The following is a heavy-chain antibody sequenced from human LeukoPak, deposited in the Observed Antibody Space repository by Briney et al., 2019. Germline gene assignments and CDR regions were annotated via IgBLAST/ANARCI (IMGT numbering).Heavy chain of an antibody. Sequence: SVKVSCKASGGTFSSYAISWVRQAPGQGLEWMGGIIPPFGTANYAQKFQGRVTITTDESTSTAYMELSSLRSEDTAVYYCARGPCTNGVCYREDYYYMDVWGKGTTVTVSS. J-gene: IGHJ6*03. CDR1: GGTFSSYA. D-gene: IGHD2-8*01. V-gene: IGHV1-69*05. CDR2: IIPPFGTA. CDR3: ARGPCTNGVCYREDYYYMDV.